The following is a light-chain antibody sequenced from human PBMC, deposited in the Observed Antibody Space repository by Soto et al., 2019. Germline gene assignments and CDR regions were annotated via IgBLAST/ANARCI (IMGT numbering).Light chain of an antibody. CDR1: QSISSY. CDR2: AAS. V-gene: IGKV1-39*01. CDR3: QQSYSTPYT. J-gene: IGKJ2*01. Sequence: DIQMTQSPSSLSASVGDRIIITCRASQSISSYLNWYQQRPGKAPNLLIYAASSLRSGVPSRFSGRGSGTEFTLTISSLTPEDIATYYCQQSYSTPYTFGQGTKLEIE.